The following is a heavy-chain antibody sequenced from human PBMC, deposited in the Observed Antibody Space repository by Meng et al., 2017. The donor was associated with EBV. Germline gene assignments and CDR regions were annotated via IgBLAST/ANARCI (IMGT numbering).Heavy chain of an antibody. CDR1: GYTVIGYY. J-gene: IGHJ5*02. CDR2: INPNSSGT. D-gene: IGHD6-13*01. CDR3: AKGADLAAAGTFWFDP. V-gene: IGHV1-2*06. Sequence: QVQSGLAGAEVKKPEASVKVSGKASGYTVIGYYMHWVRPALGQGPEWMGRINPNSSGTNYAQKLQGRVTMTRDTSISTAYMELSRLRSDDTAVYYCAKGADLAAAGTFWFDPWGQGTLVTVSS.